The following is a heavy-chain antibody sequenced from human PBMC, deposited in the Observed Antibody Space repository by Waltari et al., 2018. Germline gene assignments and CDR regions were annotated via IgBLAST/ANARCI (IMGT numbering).Heavy chain of an antibody. V-gene: IGHV4-38-2*02. Sequence: QVQLQESGPGLVKPSETLSLTCTVSDYSISNGYFWGWIRQPPGKGLEWIGRIYYVRNTYYNPSLKSRVTMSMDTAVNQFSLRLTSVTAADTAIYYCARDSTGSRPGWYFDLWGRGTLVTVSS. CDR1: DYSISNGYF. D-gene: IGHD7-27*01. J-gene: IGHJ2*01. CDR2: IYYVRNT. CDR3: ARDSTGSRPGWYFDL.